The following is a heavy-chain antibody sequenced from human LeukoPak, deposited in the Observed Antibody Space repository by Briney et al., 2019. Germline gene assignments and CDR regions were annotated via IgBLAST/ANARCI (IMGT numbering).Heavy chain of an antibody. V-gene: IGHV4-30-2*01. J-gene: IGHJ3*02. CDR1: GGSISSGGYY. CDR3: ASDIVVVPAAKYAFDI. Sequence: SQTLSLTCTVSGGSISSGGYYWSWIRQPPGKGLEWIGYIYHSGSTYYNPSLKGRATISVDRSKNQFSLKLSSVTAADTAVYYCASDIVVVPAAKYAFDIWGQGTMVTVSS. CDR2: IYHSGST. D-gene: IGHD2-2*01.